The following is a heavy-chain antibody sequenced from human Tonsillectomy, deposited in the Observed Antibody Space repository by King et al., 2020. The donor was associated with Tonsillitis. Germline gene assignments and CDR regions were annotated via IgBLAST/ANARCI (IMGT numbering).Heavy chain of an antibody. D-gene: IGHD3-10*01. CDR1: GFNFGDYG. CDR3: TRDWDYCVSGSHSCSDY. J-gene: IGHJ4*02. CDR2: IRTKVYDETT. Sequence: VQLVESGGGLVQPGRSLRLSCTTSGFNFGDYGMTLFRQAPGKGLEWVGFIRTKVYDETTQYAASVRGSFTMSRDDSKSIVYLQMNSLKTEDTAVYYCTRDWDYCVSGSHSCSDYWGQGTLVS. V-gene: IGHV3-49*03.